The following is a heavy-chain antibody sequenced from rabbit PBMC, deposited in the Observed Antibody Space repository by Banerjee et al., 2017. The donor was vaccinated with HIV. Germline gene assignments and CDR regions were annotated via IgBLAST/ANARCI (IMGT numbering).Heavy chain of an antibody. CDR3: ARDVWYAGYGYAMDYFNL. D-gene: IGHD6-1*01. CDR1: GFSFSSSYY. CDR2: FYAGSSGIV. V-gene: IGHV1S40*01. J-gene: IGHJ4*01. Sequence: QSLEESGGGLVQPEGSLTLTCTASGFSFSSSYYMCWVRQAPGKGLEWIACFYAGSSGIVYFASWQIGRFTLAKTSSTTVTLQMASLSSADTATYFCARDVWYAGYGYAMDYFNLWGPGTLVTVS.